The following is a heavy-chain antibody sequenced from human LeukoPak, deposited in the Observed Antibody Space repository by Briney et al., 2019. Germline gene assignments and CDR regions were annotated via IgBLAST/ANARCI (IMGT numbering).Heavy chain of an antibody. D-gene: IGHD6-19*01. Sequence: SETLSLTCAVYGGSLNSHWWSWIRQPPGKGLEWIGEIHHSGGTNYNPSLKSRVSISLDTSKNQLSLRLSSLTAADTAVYYCARTASSSGWFRYYYYMDVWGKGTTVTVSS. CDR2: IHHSGGT. CDR3: ARTASSSGWFRYYYYMDV. CDR1: GGSLNSHW. V-gene: IGHV4-34*01. J-gene: IGHJ6*03.